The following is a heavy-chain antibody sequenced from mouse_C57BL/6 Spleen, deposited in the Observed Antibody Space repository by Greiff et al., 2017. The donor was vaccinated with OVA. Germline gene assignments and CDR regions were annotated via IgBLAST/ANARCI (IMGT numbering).Heavy chain of an antibody. J-gene: IGHJ2*01. V-gene: IGHV2-2*01. CDR2: IWSGGST. Sequence: QVQLQQSGPGLVQPSQILSITCTVSGFSLTSYGVHWVRQSPGKGLEWLGVIWSGGSTDYNAAFISRLSISKDNSKSQVFFKMNSLQADDTAIYYCAKTGTGYFDYWGQGTTLTVSS. D-gene: IGHD4-1*01. CDR1: GFSLTSYG. CDR3: AKTGTGYFDY.